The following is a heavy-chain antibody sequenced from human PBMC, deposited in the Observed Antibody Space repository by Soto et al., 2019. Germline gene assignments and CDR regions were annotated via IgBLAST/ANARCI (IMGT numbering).Heavy chain of an antibody. CDR3: ARRDSSGWYGGPYFDY. J-gene: IGHJ4*02. Sequence: ASVKVSCKASGYTFTSYAMHWVRQAPGQRLEWMGWINAGNGNTKYSQKFQGRVTITRDTSASTAYVELSSLRSEDTAVYYCARRDSSGWYGGPYFDYWGQGTLVTVSS. V-gene: IGHV1-3*01. CDR1: GYTFTSYA. D-gene: IGHD6-19*01. CDR2: INAGNGNT.